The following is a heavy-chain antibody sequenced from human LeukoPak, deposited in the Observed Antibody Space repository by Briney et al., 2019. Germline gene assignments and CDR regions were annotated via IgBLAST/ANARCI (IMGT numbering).Heavy chain of an antibody. D-gene: IGHD4-17*01. J-gene: IGHJ5*02. V-gene: IGHV3-30*02. CDR3: AKVGFYGDYNWFDP. CDR1: GFTFSSYG. Sequence: GGSLRLSCAASGFTFSSYGMHWVRQAPGRGLEWVAFIRYDGSNKYYADSVKGRFTISRDNSKNTLYLQMNSLRAEDTAVYYCAKVGFYGDYNWFDPWGQGTLVTVSS. CDR2: IRYDGSNK.